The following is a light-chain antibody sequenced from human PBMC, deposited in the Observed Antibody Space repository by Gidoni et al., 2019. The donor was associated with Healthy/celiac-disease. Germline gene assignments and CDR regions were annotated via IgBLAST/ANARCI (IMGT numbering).Light chain of an antibody. CDR3: QQYDSLPFT. CDR2: DAS. CDR1: QDINNL. J-gene: IGKJ3*01. V-gene: IGKV1-33*01. Sequence: IQMTQSPSSLSASVGDRVTITCQASQDINNLLNWYQQKPGKAPNLLIHDASNLKTGVPSRFNGSRSGTNFTFTIRSLQPEDIATYYCQQYDSLPFTFGPGTKVDIK.